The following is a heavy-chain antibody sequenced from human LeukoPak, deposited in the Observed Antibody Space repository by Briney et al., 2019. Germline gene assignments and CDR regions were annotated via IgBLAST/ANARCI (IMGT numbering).Heavy chain of an antibody. D-gene: IGHD3-22*01. V-gene: IGHV1-46*01. CDR2: INPSGGST. CDR1: GYTFTSYY. Sequence: ASVKVSCKASGYTFTSYYMHWVRQAPGQGLEWMGIINPSGGSTSYAQEFQGRVTMTRDTSTSIVYMELSSLRSEDTAVYYCARDARFYYDRSGYYYPLWFDPWGQGTLVTVSS. J-gene: IGHJ5*02. CDR3: ARDARFYYDRSGYYYPLWFDP.